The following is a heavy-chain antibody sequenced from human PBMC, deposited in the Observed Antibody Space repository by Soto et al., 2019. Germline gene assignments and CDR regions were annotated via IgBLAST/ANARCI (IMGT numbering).Heavy chain of an antibody. CDR3: ARRYDFWSGYPNYYYYYGMDV. D-gene: IGHD3-3*01. CDR2: IYYSGST. CDR1: GGSISSSSYY. V-gene: IGHV4-39*01. J-gene: IGHJ6*02. Sequence: VSLTCTVSGGSISSSSYYWGWIRQPPGKGLEWIGSIYYSGSTYYNPSLKSRVTISVDTSKNQFSLKLSSVTAADTAVYYCARRYDFWSGYPNYYYYYGMDVWGQGTTVTVSS.